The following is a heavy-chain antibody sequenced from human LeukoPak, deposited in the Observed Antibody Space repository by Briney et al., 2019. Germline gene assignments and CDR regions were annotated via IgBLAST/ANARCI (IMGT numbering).Heavy chain of an antibody. D-gene: IGHD4-11*01. CDR1: GFTFSNYW. V-gene: IGHV3-74*01. J-gene: IGHJ4*02. CDR2: INRDARST. Sequence: PGGPLRLSCGASGFTFSNYWMHGVRQAPGKGRVGFSPINRDARSTRYADSVKGRFTISRDNAKNTLYLQMNSLRADDTAVYYCARDTSNSPDYWGQGTLVTVSS. CDR3: ARDTSNSPDY.